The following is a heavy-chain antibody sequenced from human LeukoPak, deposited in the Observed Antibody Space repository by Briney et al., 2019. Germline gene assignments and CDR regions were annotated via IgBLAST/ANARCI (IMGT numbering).Heavy chain of an antibody. V-gene: IGHV4-30-4*07. Sequence: PSQTLSLTCEVSGDSLSSGGYSWSWIRQPPGKGLEWIGYIRYSGSTYYNPSLKSRVTISVDTSKNQFSLKLSSVTAADTAVYYCARDQGVVLLRDWGQGTLVTVSS. CDR2: IRYSGST. D-gene: IGHD3-10*01. J-gene: IGHJ4*02. CDR1: GDSLSSGGYS. CDR3: ARDQGVVLLRD.